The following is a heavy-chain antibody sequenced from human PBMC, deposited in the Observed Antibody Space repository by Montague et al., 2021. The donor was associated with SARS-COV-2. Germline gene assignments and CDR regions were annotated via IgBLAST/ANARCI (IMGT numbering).Heavy chain of an antibody. CDR1: GGSISSYY. D-gene: IGHD3-22*01. Sequence: SETLSLTSTVSGGSISSYYWSWIRQPPGKGLEWIGYIYYSGSTNYNPSLKSRVTISVDTSKNQFSLKLSSVTAADMAVYYCARDSHYYDSSGHFDYWGQGTLVTVSS. CDR3: ARDSHYYDSSGHFDY. CDR2: IYYSGST. V-gene: IGHV4-59*13. J-gene: IGHJ4*02.